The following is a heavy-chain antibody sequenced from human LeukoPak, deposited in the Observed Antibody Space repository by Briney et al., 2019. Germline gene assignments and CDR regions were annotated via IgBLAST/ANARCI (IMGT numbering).Heavy chain of an antibody. CDR2: ISNDGDST. J-gene: IGHJ4*02. D-gene: IGHD2-2*02. Sequence: GGSLRLSCAASGFTFNSYAMQWVRQAPGKGLEYVSGISNDGDSTYYATSVKGRFIISRDNSKNMLYLQMGSLRAEDMAVYYCARADCSSSSCYTVAYWGQGTLVTVSS. CDR3: ARADCSSSSCYTVAY. V-gene: IGHV3-64*01. CDR1: GFTFNSYA.